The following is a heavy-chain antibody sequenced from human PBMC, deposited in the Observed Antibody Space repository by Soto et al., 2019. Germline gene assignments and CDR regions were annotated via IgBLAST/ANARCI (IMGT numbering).Heavy chain of an antibody. CDR1: GFTFDDNA. J-gene: IGHJ4*02. CDR3: AISQDRGGRTTFIY. CDR2: INWKSDI. V-gene: IGHV3-9*01. D-gene: IGHD3-16*01. Sequence: PGGSLRLSCAVSGFTFDDNAMHWVRQAPEKGLEWVSGINWKSDIGYADSVKGRFTIPRDNAENSLYLQMNSPRAEDTALYYCAISQDRGGRTTFIYWGQGTQVTVSS.